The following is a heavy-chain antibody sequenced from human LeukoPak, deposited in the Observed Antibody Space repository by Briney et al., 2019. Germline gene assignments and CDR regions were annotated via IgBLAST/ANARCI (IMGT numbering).Heavy chain of an antibody. CDR3: ARGYSGFWQFDY. Sequence: SETLSLTCAVSGGSFSAYSWNWIRQLPQKGLEWMADINYTGDTDTGITNYSPSLESRVTVSADTSKNQFSLYIRSVTAADTGVYYCARGYSGFWQFDYWGQGILVTVSS. CDR2: INYTGDTDTGIT. CDR1: GGSFSAYS. J-gene: IGHJ4*02. V-gene: IGHV4-34*01. D-gene: IGHD2-15*01.